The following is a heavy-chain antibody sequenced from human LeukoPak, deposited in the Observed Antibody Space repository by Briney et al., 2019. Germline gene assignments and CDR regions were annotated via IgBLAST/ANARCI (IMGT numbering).Heavy chain of an antibody. CDR1: GYTFTSYG. J-gene: IGHJ6*03. D-gene: IGHD6-19*01. CDR2: ISAHNGNT. CDR3: ARNKGTVATYYYYMDV. Sequence: GASVKVSCKASGYTFTSYGISWVRQAPGQGLEWMGWISAHNGNTNYEEKVQGRVTMTTDTSTSTAYMGLRSLRSDDTAVYYCARNKGTVATYYYYMDVWGKGTTVTVSS. V-gene: IGHV1-18*01.